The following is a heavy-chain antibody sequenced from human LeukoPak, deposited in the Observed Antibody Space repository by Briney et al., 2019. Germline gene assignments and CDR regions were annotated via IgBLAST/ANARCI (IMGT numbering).Heavy chain of an antibody. J-gene: IGHJ6*03. CDR2: ISGSGGST. Sequence: PGGSLKLSCAASGFTFNNYAMSWVRQAPGKGLEWVSGISGSGGSTYYADSVKGRFTISRDNSKNTLYLQMNSLRAEDTAVYYCAKGAHVLRFLEWFRPPYYYYYMDVWGKGTTVTVSS. V-gene: IGHV3-23*01. CDR1: GFTFNNYA. CDR3: AKGAHVLRFLEWFRPPYYYYYMDV. D-gene: IGHD3-3*01.